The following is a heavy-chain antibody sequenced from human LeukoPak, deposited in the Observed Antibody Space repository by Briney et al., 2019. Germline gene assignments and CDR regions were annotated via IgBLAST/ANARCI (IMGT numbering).Heavy chain of an antibody. CDR1: GFTFSSYA. D-gene: IGHD3-22*01. V-gene: IGHV3-23*01. CDR2: ISGSGGST. CDR3: AKDRNFDYDSSGYGD. J-gene: IGHJ4*02. Sequence: PGGSLRLSCAASGFTFSSYAMSWVRQAPGKGLEWVSAISGSGGSTYYADSVKGRFTISRDNSKNTLYLQMNSLRAEDTAVYYCAKDRNFDYDSSGYGDWGQGTLVTVSS.